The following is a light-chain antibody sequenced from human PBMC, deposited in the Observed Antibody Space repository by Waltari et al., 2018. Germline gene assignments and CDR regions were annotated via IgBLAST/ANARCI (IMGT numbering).Light chain of an antibody. CDR3: CSYAGSYTLV. V-gene: IGLV2-11*02. CDR1: SSDVGGYNY. J-gene: IGLJ2*01. CDR2: DVS. Sequence: QSALTQPRSVSGSPGQSVTISCTGTSSDVGGYNYVSWYKQHPGKAPKLMINDVSKRPSGVPDRFAGSKSGNTASLTISGLQAEDEAEYYCCSYAGSYTLVFGGGTKLTVL.